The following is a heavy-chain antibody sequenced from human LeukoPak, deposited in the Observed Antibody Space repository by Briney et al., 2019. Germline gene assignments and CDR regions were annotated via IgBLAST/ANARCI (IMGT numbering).Heavy chain of an antibody. CDR3: ARAVSASWFDL. D-gene: IGHD6-25*01. Sequence: NPGGSLRLSCAASGFTFGAYTMNWVRQAPGKGLEGISSISSSSRDIYHADSVKGRFTVSRDNAKNSLYLQMNSLRAEDTAVYYCARAVSASWFDLWGQGTLVTVSS. V-gene: IGHV3-21*01. CDR2: ISSSSRDI. CDR1: GFTFGAYT. J-gene: IGHJ5*02.